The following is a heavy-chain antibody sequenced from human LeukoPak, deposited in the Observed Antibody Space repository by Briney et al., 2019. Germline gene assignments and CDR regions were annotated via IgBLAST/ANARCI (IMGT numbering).Heavy chain of an antibody. CDR1: GGSISSSSYY. V-gene: IGHV4-39*01. Sequence: PSQTLSLTCTVSGGSISSSSYYWGWIRQPPGKGLEWIGSIYYSGSTYYNPSLKSRVTISVDTSKNQFSLKLSSVTAADTAVYYCASDFWSGYQLARVYYWGQGTLVTVSS. CDR2: IYYSGST. D-gene: IGHD3-3*01. CDR3: ASDFWSGYQLARVYY. J-gene: IGHJ4*02.